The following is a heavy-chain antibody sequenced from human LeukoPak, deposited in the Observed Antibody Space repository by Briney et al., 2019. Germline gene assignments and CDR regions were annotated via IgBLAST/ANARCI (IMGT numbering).Heavy chain of an antibody. CDR2: IYHSGST. CDR1: GGSISSSNW. CDR3: ARVGDSRGYYYTGTYFDY. J-gene: IGHJ4*02. Sequence: PSGTLSLTCAVSGGSISSSNWWSWVRQPPGKGLEWIGEIYHSGSTNYNPSLKSRVTISVDKSKNQFSLKLSSVTAADTAVYYCARVGDSRGYYYTGTYFDYWGQGTLVTVSS. V-gene: IGHV4-4*02. D-gene: IGHD3-22*01.